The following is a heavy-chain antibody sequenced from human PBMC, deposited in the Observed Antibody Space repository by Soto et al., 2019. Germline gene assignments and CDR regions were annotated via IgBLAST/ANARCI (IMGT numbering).Heavy chain of an antibody. J-gene: IGHJ6*03. V-gene: IGHV3-23*01. D-gene: IGHD2-2*01. Sequence: GGSLRLSCAASGFTFSSYAMSWVRQAPGKGLEWVSAISGSGGSTYYADSVKGRFTISRDNSKNTLYLQMNSLRVEDTAVYYCAKQYCSSTSCPDHYYYYYMDVWGKGTTVTVSS. CDR1: GFTFSSYA. CDR2: ISGSGGST. CDR3: AKQYCSSTSCPDHYYYYYMDV.